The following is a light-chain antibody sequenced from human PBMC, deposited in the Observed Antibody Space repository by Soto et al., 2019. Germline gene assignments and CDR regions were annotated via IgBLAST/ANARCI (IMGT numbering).Light chain of an antibody. V-gene: IGLV2-23*01. CDR3: TSFARGSTLV. Sequence: QSALAQPAAVSGSPGQSITISCTGTSSDVGTYNLVSWYQQYPGKAPKLMIYATSKRPSGVSNRFSGSKSRDTASLTISGLQAEDEADYYCTSFARGSTLVFGGGTKSPS. CDR1: SSDVGTYNL. J-gene: IGLJ3*02. CDR2: ATS.